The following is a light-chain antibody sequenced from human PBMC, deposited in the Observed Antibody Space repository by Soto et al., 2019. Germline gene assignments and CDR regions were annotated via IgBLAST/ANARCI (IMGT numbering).Light chain of an antibody. CDR2: GAS. Sequence: EIVMTQSPATLSVSPGERATLSCRASQSVRSNLAWYQQKPGQTPRLLIYGASTRATGIPDRFSGSGSGTEFTHNDSSLRSEDFGVYYCQQYNKWPPEYTFGQGTKLEIK. CDR1: QSVRSN. CDR3: QQYNKWPPEYT. J-gene: IGKJ2*01. V-gene: IGKV3-15*01.